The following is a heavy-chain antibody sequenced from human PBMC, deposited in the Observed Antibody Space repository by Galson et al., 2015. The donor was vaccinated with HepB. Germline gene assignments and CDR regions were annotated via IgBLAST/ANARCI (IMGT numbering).Heavy chain of an antibody. CDR1: GIRFSKAS. D-gene: IGHD3-22*01. V-gene: IGHV3-15*01. Sequence: SLRLSCAASGIRFSKASLTWVRQAPGKGLEWVGRIKGKSDGGTTDYAAPMKGRFTISRDDSENTMYLQMNSLRTEDTAVYYCTTVSHDIGGYYCSHAFDIWGQGTMVTVSS. CDR2: IKGKSDGGTT. J-gene: IGHJ3*02. CDR3: TTVSHDIGGYYCSHAFDI.